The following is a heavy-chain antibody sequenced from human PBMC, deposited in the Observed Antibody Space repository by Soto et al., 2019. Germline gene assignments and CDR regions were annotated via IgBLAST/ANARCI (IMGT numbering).Heavy chain of an antibody. CDR3: ARVSGIYYYGMDV. Sequence: PSETLSLTCTVSGDSVSSGSYYWSWIRQPPGKGLEWIGYIYYSGSTYYYPSLKSRVSMSLDTSKNQFSLKLSSVTAADTAVYYCARVSGIYYYGMDVWGQGTTVTVSS. CDR2: IYYSGST. J-gene: IGHJ6*02. CDR1: GDSVSSGSYY. D-gene: IGHD3-10*01. V-gene: IGHV4-61*01.